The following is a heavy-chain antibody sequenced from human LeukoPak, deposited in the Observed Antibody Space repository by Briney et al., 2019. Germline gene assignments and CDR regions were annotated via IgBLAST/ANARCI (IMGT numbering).Heavy chain of an antibody. J-gene: IGHJ4*02. CDR2: IYYSGST. CDR1: GGSISSYY. Sequence: PSETLSLTCTVSGGSISSYYWSWIRQPPGKGLEWIGYIYYSGSTNYNPSLKSRVTISVDTSKSQFSLKLSSVTAADTAVYYCARESLHRADLDYWGQGTLVTVSS. CDR3: ARESLHRADLDY. V-gene: IGHV4-59*12. D-gene: IGHD1-14*01.